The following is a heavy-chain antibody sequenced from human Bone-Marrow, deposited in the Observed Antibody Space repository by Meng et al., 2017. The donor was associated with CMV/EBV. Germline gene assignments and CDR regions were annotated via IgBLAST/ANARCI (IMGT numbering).Heavy chain of an antibody. CDR1: GFTFSNYA. CDR3: ARGREDSKWLASSSLDY. D-gene: IGHD6-6*01. J-gene: IGHJ4*02. CDR2: ISSSSSTI. V-gene: IGHV3-48*04. Sequence: GGSLRLSCAASGFTFSNYAMTWVRQAPGKGLEWVSYISSSSSTIYYADSVKGRFTISRDNAKNSLYLQMNSLRAEDTAVYYCARGREDSKWLASSSLDYWGQGTLVTVSS.